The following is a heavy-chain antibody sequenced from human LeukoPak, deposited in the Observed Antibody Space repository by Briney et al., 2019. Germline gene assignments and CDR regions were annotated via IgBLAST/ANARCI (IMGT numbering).Heavy chain of an antibody. Sequence: GSLRLSCAASGFTFSSYAMSWVRQAPGKGLEWVSAISGSGGSTYYADSVKGRFTISRDDSKNTLYLQMNSLRAEDTAVYYCAREEEMATNTDYWGQGTLVTVSS. V-gene: IGHV3-23*01. J-gene: IGHJ4*02. CDR3: AREEEMATNTDY. CDR1: GFTFSSYA. D-gene: IGHD5-24*01. CDR2: ISGSGGST.